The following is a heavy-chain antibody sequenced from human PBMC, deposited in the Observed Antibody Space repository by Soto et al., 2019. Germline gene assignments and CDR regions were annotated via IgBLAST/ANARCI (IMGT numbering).Heavy chain of an antibody. CDR2: IYYSGST. D-gene: IGHD3-22*01. CDR3: ARAFNYYDSSGYYSSLGYFDY. CDR1: GGSISSYY. V-gene: IGHV4-59*01. J-gene: IGHJ4*02. Sequence: PSETLSLTCTVSGGSISSYYWSWIRQPPGKGLEWIGYIYYSGSTNYNPSLKSRVTISVDTSKNQFSLKLSSVTAADTAVYYCARAFNYYDSSGYYSSLGYFDYWGQGTLVTVPQ.